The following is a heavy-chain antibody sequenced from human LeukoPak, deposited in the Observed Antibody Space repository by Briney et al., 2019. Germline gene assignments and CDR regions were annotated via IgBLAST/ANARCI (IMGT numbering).Heavy chain of an antibody. V-gene: IGHV1-46*01. CDR2: INPSGGPT. CDR3: ARASTGSGALDY. Sequence: ASVKVSGKASGYTFSTYLMHWVRQAPGQGLEWMGIINPSGGPTTYAQKFQGRVTMTRDMSTSTVYMELSSLTFDDTAVYYCARASTGSGALDYWGQGNLVTVSS. CDR1: GYTFSTYL. J-gene: IGHJ4*02. D-gene: IGHD3-10*01.